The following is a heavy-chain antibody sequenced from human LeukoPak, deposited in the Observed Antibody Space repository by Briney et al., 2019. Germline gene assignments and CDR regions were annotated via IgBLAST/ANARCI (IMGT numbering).Heavy chain of an antibody. Sequence: GGSLRLSCAASGFTFSSYSMNWVRQAPGKGLEWVSSISSSSSYIYYADSVKGRFTISRDNAKNSLYLQMNSLRAEDTAVYHCARARGVPSWFDPWGQGTLVTVSS. D-gene: IGHD3-10*01. CDR3: ARARGVPSWFDP. CDR2: ISSSSSYI. V-gene: IGHV3-21*01. CDR1: GFTFSSYS. J-gene: IGHJ5*02.